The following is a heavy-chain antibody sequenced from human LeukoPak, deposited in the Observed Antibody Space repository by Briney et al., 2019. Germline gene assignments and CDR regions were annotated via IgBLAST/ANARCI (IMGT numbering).Heavy chain of an antibody. Sequence: GSLRLPCAASGFTFNNHAMHWVRQAPAQAREWGALVSDERSNKYTADSVKGRFTISRDKSKNTLYLQMNSLRAEDTAVYYCAKDPMAGTFFDSWGQGTLVTVSS. CDR3: AKDPMAGTFFDS. J-gene: IGHJ4*02. D-gene: IGHD1-1*01. CDR2: VSDERSNK. V-gene: IGHV3-30*18. CDR1: GFTFNNHA.